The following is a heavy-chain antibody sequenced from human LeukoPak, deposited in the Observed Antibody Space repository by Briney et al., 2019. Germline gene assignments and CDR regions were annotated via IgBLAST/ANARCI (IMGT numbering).Heavy chain of an antibody. Sequence: KTSETLSLTCTVPGGSISSSSYYWGWIRQPPGKGLEWIGSIYYSGSTYYNPSLKSRVTISVDTSKNQFSLKLSSVTAADTAVYYCARLLKDGYSYYWGQGTLVTVSS. CDR3: ARLLKDGYSYY. D-gene: IGHD5-24*01. J-gene: IGHJ4*02. CDR1: GGSISSSSYY. V-gene: IGHV4-39*07. CDR2: IYYSGST.